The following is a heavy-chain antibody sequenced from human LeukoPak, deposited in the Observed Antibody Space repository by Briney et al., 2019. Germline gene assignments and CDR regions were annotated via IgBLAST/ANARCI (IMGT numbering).Heavy chain of an antibody. V-gene: IGHV1-69*13. CDR1: GGTFSSYA. CDR3: ARDQGSMVRELYEMNY. D-gene: IGHD3-10*01. CDR2: IIPIFGTV. J-gene: IGHJ4*02. Sequence: SVKVSCKASGGTFSSYAISWVRQAPGQGLEWMGGIIPIFGTVNYAQKFQGRVTITADESTSTAYMELSSLRSEDTAVYYCARDQGSMVRELYEMNYWGQGTLVTVSS.